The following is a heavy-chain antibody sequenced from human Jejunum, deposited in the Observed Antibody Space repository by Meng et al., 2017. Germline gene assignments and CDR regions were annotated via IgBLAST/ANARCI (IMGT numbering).Heavy chain of an antibody. CDR3: AREYGAGSYYGY. CDR1: GFTFSSYS. Sequence: GGSLRLSCAASGFTFSSYSIHWIRQAPGKGLEWVAVVSRDGNDKFYADSVKGRFTISRDNSKNTLYLQMSSLRPEDTALYYCAREYGAGSYYGYWGQGTLVTVSS. CDR2: VSRDGNDK. V-gene: IGHV3-30*04. J-gene: IGHJ4*02. D-gene: IGHD3-10*01.